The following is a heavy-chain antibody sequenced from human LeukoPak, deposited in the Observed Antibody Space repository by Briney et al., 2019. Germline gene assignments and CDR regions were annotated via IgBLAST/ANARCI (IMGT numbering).Heavy chain of an antibody. V-gene: IGHV3-48*03. CDR2: ISSSGNTI. CDR3: ARNPFLRVGLTWFDP. Sequence: PGGPLRLSCAASGFTFSSYEMNWVRQAPGKGLEWVSFISSSGNTIYYADSVKGRFTISRDNAKNALYLQMNSLRAEDTAVYYCARNPFLRVGLTWFDPWGKGTLVTVSS. J-gene: IGHJ5*02. D-gene: IGHD2-15*01. CDR1: GFTFSSYE.